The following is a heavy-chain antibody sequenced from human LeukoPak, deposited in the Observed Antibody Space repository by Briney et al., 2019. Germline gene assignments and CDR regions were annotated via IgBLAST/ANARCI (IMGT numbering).Heavy chain of an antibody. J-gene: IGHJ4*02. CDR3: ARKYPLSTADY. Sequence: GGSLRLSCAASGFTFSSYEMNWVRQAPGKGLEWVSYISSSGSTIYYADSVKGRFTISRDNAKNSLYLQMNSLRAEDTAVYYCARKYPLSTADYWGQGTLVTVSS. CDR1: GFTFSSYE. CDR2: ISSSGSTI. D-gene: IGHD2-2*01. V-gene: IGHV3-48*03.